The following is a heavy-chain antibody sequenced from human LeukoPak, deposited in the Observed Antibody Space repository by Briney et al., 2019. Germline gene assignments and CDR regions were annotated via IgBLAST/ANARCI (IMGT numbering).Heavy chain of an antibody. CDR1: GFTFSSYS. CDR3: ATDSYVSGSYYRLFY. D-gene: IGHD3-10*01. J-gene: IGHJ4*02. Sequence: GGSLRLSCAASGFTFSSYSMNWVRQAPGKGLEWVSSISSSSSYIYYADSVKGRFTISRDNAKNTLYLQMNNLRAEDTAIYYCATDSYVSGSYYRLFYWGQGTLVTVSS. CDR2: ISSSSSYI. V-gene: IGHV3-21*01.